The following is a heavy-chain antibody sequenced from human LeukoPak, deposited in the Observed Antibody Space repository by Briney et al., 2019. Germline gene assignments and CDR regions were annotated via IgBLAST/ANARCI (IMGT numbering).Heavy chain of an antibody. D-gene: IGHD5-24*01. V-gene: IGHV3-15*01. CDR2: IKSNLDGGTT. CDR1: GFTFSNVW. Sequence: GGSLRLSCVVSGFTFSNVWMSWVRQAPGKGLEWVGRIKSNLDGGTTDYAAPVKGRFAISRDDSKNTLYLQMNRLKTEDTAVYYCTSQFWDFWGQGTLVTVSS. J-gene: IGHJ4*02. CDR3: TSQFWDF.